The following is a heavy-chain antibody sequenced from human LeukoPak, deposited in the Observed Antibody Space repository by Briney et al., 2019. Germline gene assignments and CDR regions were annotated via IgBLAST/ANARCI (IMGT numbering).Heavy chain of an antibody. CDR3: TTALSRGYYDSSNPWAFDI. V-gene: IGHV3-15*01. CDR1: GFTFSNAW. Sequence: PGGSLRLSCAASGFTFSNAWMSWVRQAPGKGLEWVGRIKSKTDGGTTDYAAPVKGRFTISRDDSKNTLYLQMNSLKTEDTAVYYCTTALSRGYYDSSNPWAFDIWGQGTMVTVSS. J-gene: IGHJ3*02. D-gene: IGHD3-22*01. CDR2: IKSKTDGGTT.